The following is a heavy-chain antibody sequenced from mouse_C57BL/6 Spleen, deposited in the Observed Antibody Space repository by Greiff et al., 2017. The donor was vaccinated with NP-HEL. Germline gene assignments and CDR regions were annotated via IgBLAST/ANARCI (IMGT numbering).Heavy chain of an antibody. CDR3: ASRLSGDYAMDY. CDR1: GYSITSGYY. V-gene: IGHV3-6*01. CDR2: ISYDGSN. J-gene: IGHJ4*01. Sequence: ESGPGLVKPSQSLSLTCSVTGYSITSGYYWNWIRQFPGNKLEWMGYISYDGSNNYNPSLKNRISITRDTSKNQFFLKLNSVTTEDTATYYCASRLSGDYAMDYWGQGTSVTVSA. D-gene: IGHD1-1*02.